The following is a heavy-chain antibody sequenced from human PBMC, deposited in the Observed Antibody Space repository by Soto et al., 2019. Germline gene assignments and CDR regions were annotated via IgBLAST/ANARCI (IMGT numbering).Heavy chain of an antibody. Sequence: VQLVESGGGLVQPGRSLRLSCAASGFTFDDYAMSWARQAPGKGLEWVSGLSYNSGTIGYEDSVKGRFTISRDNAKNSLYLQMNSLRAEDTALYYCAIGSDRGYSFGYDYWGQGTLVTVSS. CDR3: AIGSDRGYSFGYDY. J-gene: IGHJ4*02. D-gene: IGHD5-18*01. V-gene: IGHV3-9*01. CDR2: LSYNSGTI. CDR1: GFTFDDYA.